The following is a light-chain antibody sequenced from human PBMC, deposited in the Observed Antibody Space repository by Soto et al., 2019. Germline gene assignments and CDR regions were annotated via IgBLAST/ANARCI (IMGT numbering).Light chain of an antibody. J-gene: IGLJ1*01. Sequence: QSVLTQPPSASGTPGQRGTISCSGSSSNIGSNYVYWYQQLPGTAPKLLIYRHNQRHSGVPARFSGSKSGTSASLGISGRRSEYEADYYCAAWDDSLSAYYVFGTGTKLNVL. CDR3: AAWDDSLSAYYV. CDR2: RHN. V-gene: IGLV1-47*01. CDR1: SSNIGSNY.